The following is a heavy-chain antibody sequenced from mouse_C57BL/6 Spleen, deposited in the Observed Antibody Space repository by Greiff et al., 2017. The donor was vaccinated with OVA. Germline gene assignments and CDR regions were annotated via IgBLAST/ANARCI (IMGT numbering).Heavy chain of an antibody. Sequence: QVQLQQPGAELVRPGTSVKLSCKASGYTFTSYWMHWVKQRPGQGLEWIGVIDPSDSYTNYNQKFKGKATLTVDTSSSTAYMQLSSLTSEDSAVYYCARDDGYYGGYAMDYWGQGTSVTVSS. CDR1: GYTFTSYW. CDR3: ARDDGYYGGYAMDY. J-gene: IGHJ4*01. CDR2: IDPSDSYT. D-gene: IGHD2-3*01. V-gene: IGHV1-59*01.